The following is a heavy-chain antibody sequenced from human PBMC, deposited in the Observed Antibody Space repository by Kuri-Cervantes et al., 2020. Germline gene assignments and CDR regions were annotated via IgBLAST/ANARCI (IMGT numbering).Heavy chain of an antibody. V-gene: IGHV4-38-2*01. Sequence: SETLSLTCAVSGYSISSGYYWGWIRQPPGKGLEWIGSIYHSGSTYYNPSLKSRVTISVDTSKNQFSLKLSSVTAADTAVYYCASLGNDIWGQGTLVTVSS. CDR1: GYSISSGYY. J-gene: IGHJ4*02. CDR2: IYHSGST. D-gene: IGHD1-1*01. CDR3: ASLGNDI.